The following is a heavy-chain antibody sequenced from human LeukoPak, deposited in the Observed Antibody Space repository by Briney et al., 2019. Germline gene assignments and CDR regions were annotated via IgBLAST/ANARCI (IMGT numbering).Heavy chain of an antibody. CDR3: ARVWVDIAVAGYYFDY. CDR1: GYTFTSYG. D-gene: IGHD6-19*01. V-gene: IGHV1-18*01. J-gene: IGHJ4*02. CDR2: ISAYNGNT. Sequence: ASVKVSCKASGYTFTSYGISWVRQAPGQGLEWMGWISAYNGNTNYAQKLQGRVTMTTDTSTSTACMELRSLRSDDTAVYYCARVWVDIAVAGYYFDYWGQGTLVTVSS.